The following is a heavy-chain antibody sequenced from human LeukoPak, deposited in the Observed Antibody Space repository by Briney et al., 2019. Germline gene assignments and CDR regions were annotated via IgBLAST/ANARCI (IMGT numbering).Heavy chain of an antibody. CDR1: AFTFRNYW. V-gene: IGHV3-30*02. D-gene: IGHD1-26*01. CDR2: IRYDGSNK. Sequence: GGSLRLSCAASAFTFRNYWMSWVRQAPGKGLEWVAFIRYDGSNKYHADSVKGRFTISRDNSKNTVYLQMNSLRAEDTAVYYCAKEGEGSFGYYYYMDVWGKGTTVTVSS. J-gene: IGHJ6*03. CDR3: AKEGEGSFGYYYYMDV.